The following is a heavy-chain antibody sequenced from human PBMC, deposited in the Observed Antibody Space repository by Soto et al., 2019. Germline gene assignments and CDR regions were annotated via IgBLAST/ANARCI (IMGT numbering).Heavy chain of an antibody. CDR3: ARGDSLTGTTASFDY. Sequence: QVQLVQSGAEVKKPGASVKVSCKASGYTFTSYGISWVRPAPGQGLEWMGWISAYNGNTNYAQKLQGRVTITTDTSTSTAYKELGSLISDDTAVYYCARGDSLTGTTASFDYWCQGTLVTVSS. CDR2: ISAYNGNT. CDR1: GYTFTSYG. D-gene: IGHD1-7*01. J-gene: IGHJ4*02. V-gene: IGHV1-18*04.